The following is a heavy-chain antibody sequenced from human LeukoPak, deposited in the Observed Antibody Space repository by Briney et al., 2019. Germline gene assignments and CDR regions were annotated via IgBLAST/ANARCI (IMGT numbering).Heavy chain of an antibody. CDR1: GGSISTYF. V-gene: IGHV4-4*07. J-gene: IGHJ5*02. Sequence: SETLSLTCAVSGGSISTYFWSCIRQPAGKGLEWIGRMSSSGISTYSPSLKSRVTISIDTSRNQFSMNLNSVTAADTAVYYCAKGAGPPWFDPWGQGTLVTVSS. D-gene: IGHD6-19*01. CDR3: AKGAGPPWFDP. CDR2: MSSSGIS.